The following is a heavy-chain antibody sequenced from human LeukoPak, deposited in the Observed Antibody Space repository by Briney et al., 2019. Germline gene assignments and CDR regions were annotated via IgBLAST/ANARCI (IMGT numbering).Heavy chain of an antibody. CDR1: GGSFSGYY. Sequence: SETLSLTCAVYGGSFSGYYWSWIRQPPGKGLEWIGYIYYSGSTYYNPSLKSRVTISVDTSKNQFSLKLSSVTAADTAVYYCARVGRDGYNPATLDYWGQGTLVTVSS. CDR2: IYYSGST. J-gene: IGHJ4*02. CDR3: ARVGRDGYNPATLDY. V-gene: IGHV4-34*09. D-gene: IGHD5-24*01.